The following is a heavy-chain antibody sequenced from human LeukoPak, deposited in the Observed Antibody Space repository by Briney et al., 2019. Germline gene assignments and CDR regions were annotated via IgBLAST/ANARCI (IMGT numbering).Heavy chain of an antibody. CDR3: AKGPWVTAIWTGYFDY. CDR1: GFTFSNFA. D-gene: IGHD2-21*02. V-gene: IGHV3-23*01. J-gene: IGHJ4*02. Sequence: PGGSLRLSCAASGFTFSNFAIHWVRQAPGKGLEWVSAISGSGGSTYYADSVKGRFTISRDNSKNTLYLQMNSLRAEDTAVYYCAKGPWVTAIWTGYFDYWGQGTLVTVSS. CDR2: ISGSGGST.